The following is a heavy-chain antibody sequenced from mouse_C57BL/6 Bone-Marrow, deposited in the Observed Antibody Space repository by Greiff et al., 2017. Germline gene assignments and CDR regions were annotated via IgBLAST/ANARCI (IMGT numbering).Heavy chain of an antibody. Sequence: QVQLQQPGAELVKPGASVKLSCKASGYTFTSYWMHWVKQRPGQGLEWIGMIHPNSGSTNYNEKFKSKATLTVDKSSSTAYMQLSSLTSEDSAVYYCARRPYDYNWYFDVWGTGTTVTVSS. J-gene: IGHJ1*03. CDR2: IHPNSGST. D-gene: IGHD2-4*01. CDR3: ARRPYDYNWYFDV. CDR1: GYTFTSYW. V-gene: IGHV1-64*01.